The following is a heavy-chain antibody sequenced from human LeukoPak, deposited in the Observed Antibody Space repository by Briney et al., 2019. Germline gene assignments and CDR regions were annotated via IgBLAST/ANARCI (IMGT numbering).Heavy chain of an antibody. D-gene: IGHD2-21*02. CDR1: GFTFSSYS. J-gene: IGHJ4*02. V-gene: IGHV3-21*01. Sequence: GGSLRLSCAASGFTFSSYSMNWVRPAPGKGLEWVSSISSSSSYIYYADSVKGRFTISRDNAKNSLYLQMNSLRAEDTAVYYCARVSVAYCGGDCYPEYFDYWGQGTLVTVSS. CDR3: ARVSVAYCGGDCYPEYFDY. CDR2: ISSSSSYI.